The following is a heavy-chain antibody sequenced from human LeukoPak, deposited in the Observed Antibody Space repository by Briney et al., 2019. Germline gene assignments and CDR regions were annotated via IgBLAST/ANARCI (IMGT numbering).Heavy chain of an antibody. CDR3: ARRAGYYYYYMDV. CDR1: GFTFSSYW. CDR2: IKQDGSEK. Sequence: PGGSLRLSCAASGFTFSSYWMSWVRQAPGKGLEWVANIKQDGSEKYYVDSVKGRFTISRDNAKNSLYLQMNSLRAEDTAVYYCARRAGYYYYYMDVWGKGTTVTVSS. V-gene: IGHV3-7*01. J-gene: IGHJ6*03.